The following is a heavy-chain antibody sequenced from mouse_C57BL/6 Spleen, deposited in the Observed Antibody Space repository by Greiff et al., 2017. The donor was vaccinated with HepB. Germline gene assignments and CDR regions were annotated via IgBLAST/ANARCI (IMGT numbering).Heavy chain of an antibody. J-gene: IGHJ3*01. V-gene: IGHV14-2*01. CDR1: GFNIKDYY. CDR3: ARSGIYDGYYQAWFAY. D-gene: IGHD2-3*01. Sequence: EVQLQQSGAELVKPGASVKLSCTASGFNIKDYYMHWVKQRTEQGLEWIGRIDPEDGETKYAPKFQGKATITADTSSNTAYLQLSILTSEDTAVKYCARSGIYDGYYQAWFAYWGQGTLVTVSA. CDR2: IDPEDGET.